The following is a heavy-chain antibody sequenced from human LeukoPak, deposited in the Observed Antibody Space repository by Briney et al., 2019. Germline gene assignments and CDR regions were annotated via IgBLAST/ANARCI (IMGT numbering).Heavy chain of an antibody. D-gene: IGHD6-19*01. Sequence: ASMKVSCKASGYTFTSYYMHWVRQAPGQGLEWMGIINPSGGSTSYAQKFQGRVTMTRDTSTSTVYMELSSLRSEDTAVYYCARDLLRGLAVAGDGDYWGQGTLVTVSS. V-gene: IGHV1-46*01. CDR3: ARDLLRGLAVAGDGDY. CDR2: INPSGGST. CDR1: GYTFTSYY. J-gene: IGHJ4*02.